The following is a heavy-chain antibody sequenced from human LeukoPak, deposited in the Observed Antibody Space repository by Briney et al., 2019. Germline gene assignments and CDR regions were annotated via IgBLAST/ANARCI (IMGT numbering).Heavy chain of an antibody. CDR2: INTNTGNP. Sequence: ASVKVSCKASGYTFTSYAMNWVRQAPGQGLEWMGWINTNTGNPTYAQGFTGRFVFSLDTSVSTAYLQISSLKAEDTAVYYCARDRRHGSSWWGNWFDPWSQGTLVTVSS. D-gene: IGHD6-13*01. V-gene: IGHV7-4-1*02. CDR1: GYTFTSYA. CDR3: ARDRRHGSSWWGNWFDP. J-gene: IGHJ5*02.